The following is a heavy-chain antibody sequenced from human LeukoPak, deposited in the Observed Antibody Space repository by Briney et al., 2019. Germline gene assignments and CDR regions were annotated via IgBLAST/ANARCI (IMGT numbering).Heavy chain of an antibody. CDR2: INPNSGVT. J-gene: IGHJ3*02. Sequence: ASVNVSCTASGYTFTGYYMHWVRQAPGQGLERMGRINPNSGVTNYAQKFQGRVTMTRDTSISTAYMELSRLRSDDTAVYYCARGFGSGSYAFDIWGQGTMVTVSS. V-gene: IGHV1-2*06. CDR1: GYTFTGYY. CDR3: ARGFGSGSYAFDI. D-gene: IGHD3-10*01.